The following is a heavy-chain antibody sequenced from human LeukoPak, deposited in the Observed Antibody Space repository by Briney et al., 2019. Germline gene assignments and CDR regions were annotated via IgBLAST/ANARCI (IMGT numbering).Heavy chain of an antibody. V-gene: IGHV4-61*09. D-gene: IGHD6-19*01. CDR2: LYTSGTT. Sequence: SETLSLTCTVSGGSISSGSYYWTWIRRPAGRGLEWIGHLYTSGTTSYNPSLQSRVTISADTSKHQFSLRLTSVTAADTAVYYCARAGGSVGWYGTIDSWGQGTLVTVSS. CDR3: ARAGGSVGWYGTIDS. J-gene: IGHJ4*02. CDR1: GGSISSGSYY.